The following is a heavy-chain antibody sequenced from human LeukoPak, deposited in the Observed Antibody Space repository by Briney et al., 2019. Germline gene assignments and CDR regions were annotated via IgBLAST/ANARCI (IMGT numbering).Heavy chain of an antibody. J-gene: IGHJ4*02. CDR2: ISGSGGST. V-gene: IGHV3-23*01. CDR3: AKQSDDYGGYMDF. CDR1: GFTFSSYG. Sequence: GGSLRLSCAASGFTFSSYGMSWVRQAPGKGLEWVSAISGSGGSTYYADSVKGRLTISRDNSKDPLYLQLNSLRADDTALYYCAKQSDDYGGYMDFWGQGTLVTVSS. D-gene: IGHD4-17*01.